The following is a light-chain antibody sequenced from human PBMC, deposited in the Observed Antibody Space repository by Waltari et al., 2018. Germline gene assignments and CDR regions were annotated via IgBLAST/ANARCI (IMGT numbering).Light chain of an antibody. J-gene: IGLJ3*02. CDR1: ALPNNY. CDR3: LSSDISGTYWV. CDR2: KDT. Sequence: YQVKPPPSVSVSLGQPARTTGPGEALPNNYAFWYQQKPGQFPVLLIHKDTERPSGVPGRFSGSTSGTTVTLTITGVQAEDEADYYCLSSDISGTYWVFGGGTKLTVL. V-gene: IGLV3-16*01.